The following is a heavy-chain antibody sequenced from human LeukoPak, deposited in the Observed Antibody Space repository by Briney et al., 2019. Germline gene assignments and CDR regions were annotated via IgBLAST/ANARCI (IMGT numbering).Heavy chain of an antibody. D-gene: IGHD5-24*01. CDR1: GFTFSTYG. Sequence: GGSLRLSCAASGFTFSTYGIHWVRQAPGKGLEWVAFIRNDASNKHYADSVKGRFTISRDNPKSTVYLQMNGLRAEDSAVYYCARRGVGDGYSLACWGQGTLVTVSS. CDR2: IRNDASNK. CDR3: ARRGVGDGYSLAC. V-gene: IGHV3-30*02. J-gene: IGHJ4*02.